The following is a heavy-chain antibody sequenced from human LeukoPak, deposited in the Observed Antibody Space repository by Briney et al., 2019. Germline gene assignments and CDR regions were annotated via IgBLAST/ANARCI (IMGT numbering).Heavy chain of an antibody. CDR2: IGTAGDT. CDR1: GFTFSDYD. D-gene: IGHD1-1*01. V-gene: IGHV3-13*01. CDR3: ARVARERVGGVHYFDY. Sequence: GGSLRLSCAASGFTFSDYDMHWVRQPTGKGLEWVAAIGTAGDTYYTGSVKGRFTISRENAKNSLYLQMNSLRAGDTAVYYCARVARERVGGVHYFDYWGQGTLVTVSS. J-gene: IGHJ4*02.